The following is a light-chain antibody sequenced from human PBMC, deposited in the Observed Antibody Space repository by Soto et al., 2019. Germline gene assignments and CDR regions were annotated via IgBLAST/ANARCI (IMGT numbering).Light chain of an antibody. CDR2: GDT. Sequence: QSVLTQPPSVSGAPGQSVTISCTGRSSNIGAGYAVHWYQQLPGTAPKLLIYGDTNRPSGVPDRFSGSRSGTSASLAITGLQAEDEADYYCQSYDSSLSGPVIFGGGTKLTVL. V-gene: IGLV1-40*01. J-gene: IGLJ2*01. CDR1: SSNIGAGYA. CDR3: QSYDSSLSGPVI.